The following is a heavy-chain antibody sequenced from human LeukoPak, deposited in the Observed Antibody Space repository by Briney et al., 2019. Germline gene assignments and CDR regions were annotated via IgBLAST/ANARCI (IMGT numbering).Heavy chain of an antibody. V-gene: IGHV1-18*01. J-gene: IGHJ4*02. CDR2: ISAYNGNT. Sequence: ASVKVSCKASGYTFTSYGISWVRQAPGQGLEWMGWISAYNGNTNYAQKLQGRVTMTTDTSTSTAYMELRSLRSDDTAVYYCARVGRYCSSTSCYARFDYWGQGTLVTVSS. CDR3: ARVGRYCSSTSCYARFDY. D-gene: IGHD2-2*01. CDR1: GYTFTSYG.